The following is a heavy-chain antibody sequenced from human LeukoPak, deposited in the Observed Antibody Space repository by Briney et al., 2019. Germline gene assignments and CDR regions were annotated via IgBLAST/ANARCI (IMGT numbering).Heavy chain of an antibody. CDR3: ARAPGSYYGSYYFDY. J-gene: IGHJ4*02. D-gene: IGHD1-26*01. CDR1: GGTFSSYA. CDR2: IIPIFGTA. Sequence: SVKVSCKASGGTFSSYAISWVRQAPGQGLEWMGGIIPIFGTANYAQKFQGRVTITADESTSTAYVELSSLRSEDTAVYYCARAPGSYYGSYYFDYWGQGTLVTVSS. V-gene: IGHV1-69*13.